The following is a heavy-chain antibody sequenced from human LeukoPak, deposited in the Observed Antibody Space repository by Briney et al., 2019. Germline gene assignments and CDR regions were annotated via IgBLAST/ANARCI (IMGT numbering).Heavy chain of an antibody. CDR1: GFTFSSYG. D-gene: IGHD1-1*01. J-gene: IGHJ6*02. V-gene: IGHV3-30*18. Sequence: PGRSLRLSCAASGFTFSSYGMHWVRQTPGKGLEWVAVISYDGSNKYYADSVKGRFTISRDNSKNTLYLQMISVRAEDTATYYCAKGVHEVYYYGPDVWGHGTTVIVSS. CDR2: ISYDGSNK. CDR3: AKGVHEVYYYGPDV.